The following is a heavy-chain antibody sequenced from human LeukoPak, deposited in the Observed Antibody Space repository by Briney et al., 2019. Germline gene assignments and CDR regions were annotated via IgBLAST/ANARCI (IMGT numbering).Heavy chain of an antibody. CDR2: ISGSGGST. D-gene: IGHD3-3*01. Sequence: GGSLRLSCAASGLAFSSYAMSWVRQAPGKGLEWVSAISGSGGSTYYADSVKGRFTISRDNSKNTLYLQMNSLRAEDTAVYYCAKDPRTHRGYYDFWSGYSGYYWFDPWGQGTLVTVSS. J-gene: IGHJ5*02. CDR3: AKDPRTHRGYYDFWSGYSGYYWFDP. CDR1: GLAFSSYA. V-gene: IGHV3-23*01.